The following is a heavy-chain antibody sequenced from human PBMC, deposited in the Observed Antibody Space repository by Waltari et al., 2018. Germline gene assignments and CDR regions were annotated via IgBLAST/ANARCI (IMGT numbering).Heavy chain of an antibody. CDR1: GGSFSGYY. J-gene: IGHJ4*02. CDR3: ARVFSSGRPIDY. CDR2: INHSGST. Sequence: QVQLQQWGAGLLKPSETLSLTCAVYGGSFSGYYWSWTRQPPGKGLEWIGEINHSGSTNYNPSLKSRVTISVDTSKNQFSRKLSSVTAADTAVYYCARVFSSGRPIDYWGQGTLVTVSS. V-gene: IGHV4-34*01. D-gene: IGHD6-19*01.